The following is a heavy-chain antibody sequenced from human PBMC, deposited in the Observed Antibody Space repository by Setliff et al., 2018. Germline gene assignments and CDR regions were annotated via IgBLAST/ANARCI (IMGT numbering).Heavy chain of an antibody. J-gene: IGHJ3*02. CDR2: IRSKTDTAEP. D-gene: IGHD5-18*01. CDR3: TFARDGYDVFDI. V-gene: IGHV3-73*01. Sequence: GGSLRLSCAASGFTFSGSAVHWVRQASGKGLEWVGRIRSKTDTAEPVYAASVRGRFTISRDDSKNTAYLQMNSLKTEDTAVYYCTFARDGYDVFDIWGQGTMVTVSS. CDR1: GFTFSGSA.